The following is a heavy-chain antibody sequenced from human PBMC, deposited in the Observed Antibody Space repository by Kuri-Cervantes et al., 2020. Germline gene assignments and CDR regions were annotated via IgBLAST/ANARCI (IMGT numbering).Heavy chain of an antibody. CDR2: IKQDGSEK. V-gene: IGHV3-7*01. CDR1: EFTFSSYW. D-gene: IGHD3-10*01. CDR3: ARAAITLVRGVTGPDDGMDV. Sequence: GESLKISCAASEFTFSSYWMSWVRQAPGKGLEWVANIKQDGSEKYYVDSVKGRFTISRDNAKNSLYLQMSSLRAEDTAVYYCARAAITLVRGVTGPDDGMDVWGQGTTVTVSS. J-gene: IGHJ6*02.